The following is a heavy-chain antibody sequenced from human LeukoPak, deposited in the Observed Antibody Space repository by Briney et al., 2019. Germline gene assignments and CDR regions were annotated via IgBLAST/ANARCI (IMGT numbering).Heavy chain of an antibody. J-gene: IGHJ4*02. CDR1: GGSISSYY. CDR2: IYYSGST. CDR3: ARGIVEMATIEGFDY. Sequence: SETLSLTCTVSGGSISSYYWSWIRQPPGKGLEGIGYIYYSGSTNYNPSLKSRVTISVDTSKNQFSLKLSSVTAADTAVYYCARGIVEMATIEGFDYWGQGTLVTVSS. V-gene: IGHV4-59*01. D-gene: IGHD5-24*01.